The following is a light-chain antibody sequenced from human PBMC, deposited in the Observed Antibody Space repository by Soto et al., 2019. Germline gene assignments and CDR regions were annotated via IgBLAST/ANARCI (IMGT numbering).Light chain of an antibody. CDR3: QVWDSSSDHVV. Sequence: SYELTQPPSVSVAPGQTARITCGGNNIGSKSVHWYQQKPRQAPVLVVHDDSDRPSGIPERFSGSNSGNTATLTISRVEAGDEADYYCQVWDSSSDHVVFGGGTKLTVL. V-gene: IGLV3-21*02. J-gene: IGLJ2*01. CDR1: NIGSKS. CDR2: DDS.